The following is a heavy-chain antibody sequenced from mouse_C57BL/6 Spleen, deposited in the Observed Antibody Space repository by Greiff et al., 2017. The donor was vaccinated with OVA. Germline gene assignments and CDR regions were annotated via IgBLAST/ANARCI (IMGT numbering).Heavy chain of an antibody. CDR2: IHPNSGST. CDR1: GYTFTSYW. CDR3: ARAGGLRRTFAY. J-gene: IGHJ3*01. V-gene: IGHV1-64*01. Sequence: QVHVKQPGAELVKPGASVKLSCKASGYTFTSYWMHWVKQRPGQGLEWIGMIHPNSGSTNYNEKFKSKATLTVDKSSSTAYMQLSSLTSEDSAVYYCARAGGLRRTFAYWGQGTLVTVSA. D-gene: IGHD2-4*01.